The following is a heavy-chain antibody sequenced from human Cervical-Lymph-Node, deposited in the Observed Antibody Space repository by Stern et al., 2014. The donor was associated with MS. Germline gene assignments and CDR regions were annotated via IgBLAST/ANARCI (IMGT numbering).Heavy chain of an antibody. Sequence: QMQLVQSGAEVKKPGASVKVSCTASGYTFTDYAISWVRQAPGQGLEWMAWISAYNGDTNFAQEGQGRVSLTTDTATSTAYMELRSLRSDDTAVYYCAVLSVDADFDYWGQGTLVTVSS. D-gene: IGHD5-18*01. CDR3: AVLSVDADFDY. CDR2: ISAYNGDT. CDR1: GYTFTDYA. V-gene: IGHV1-18*01. J-gene: IGHJ4*02.